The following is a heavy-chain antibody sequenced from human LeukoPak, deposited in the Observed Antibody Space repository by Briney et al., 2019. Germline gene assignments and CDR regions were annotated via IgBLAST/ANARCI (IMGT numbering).Heavy chain of an antibody. CDR2: INWEGGAT. CDR3: ARDLGSSWYSLGY. D-gene: IGHD2-15*01. V-gene: IGHV3-20*04. CDR1: GNNSNNYG. J-gene: IGHJ4*02. Sequence: AQSLRLSCTDSGNNSNNYGMSWDCQGPHQGMGWVGGINWEGGATAYADSVKGRFTITRDQAKNSLLLQMKSLRAEDTGLYFCARDLGSSWYSLGYWGQGILVTVSS.